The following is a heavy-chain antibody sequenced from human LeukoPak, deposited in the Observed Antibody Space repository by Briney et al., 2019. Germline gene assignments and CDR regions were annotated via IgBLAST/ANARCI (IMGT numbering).Heavy chain of an antibody. CDR2: IYAGGGT. Sequence: GGSLRLSCAASGFTASSNYMSWVRQAPGKGLEWVSVIYAGGGTYYADSVKGRFTISRDKSKNTLYLQMNTLRAEDTAVYYCASTQRGDYFDYWGQGTLVTVSS. V-gene: IGHV3-66*01. J-gene: IGHJ4*02. CDR1: GFTASSNY. CDR3: ASTQRGDYFDY. D-gene: IGHD2-15*01.